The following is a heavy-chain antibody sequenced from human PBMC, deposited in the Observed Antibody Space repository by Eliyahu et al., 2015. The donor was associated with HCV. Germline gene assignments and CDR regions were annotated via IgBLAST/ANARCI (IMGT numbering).Heavy chain of an antibody. CDR3: TRDFQESHSGWPSFDY. CDR2: IKTKTYGGTT. J-gene: IGHJ4*01. CDR1: GXXFGVXV. Sequence: EVQLVESGGGLVKPGRSLXLSCTASGXXFGVXVLNWFRQAPXKGLEGVGFIKTKTYGGTTEYAASVKGRFTMSRDDSNNIAFLDLSNLKIEDTAVYFCTRDFQESHSGWPSFDYWGQGTLVTVSS. D-gene: IGHD6-19*01. V-gene: IGHV3-49*05.